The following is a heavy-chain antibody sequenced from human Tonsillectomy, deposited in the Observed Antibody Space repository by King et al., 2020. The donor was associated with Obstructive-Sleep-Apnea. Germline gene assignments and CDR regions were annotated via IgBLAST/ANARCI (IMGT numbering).Heavy chain of an antibody. CDR1: GGSISSSSYY. V-gene: IGHV4-39*07. CDR2: IYYSGST. J-gene: IGHJ4*02. CDR3: ARGKDDYGDSGIDY. D-gene: IGHD4-17*01. Sequence: QLQESGPGLVKPSETLSLTCTVSGGSISSSSYYWGWIRQPPGKGLEWIGSIYYSGSTYYNPSLKSRDTISRDTSKKQFSLKLSLVTAADTAVYYCARGKDDYGDSGIDYWGQGTLVTVSS.